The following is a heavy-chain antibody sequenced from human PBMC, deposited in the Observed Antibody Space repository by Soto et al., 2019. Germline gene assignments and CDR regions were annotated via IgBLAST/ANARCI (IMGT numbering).Heavy chain of an antibody. D-gene: IGHD6-6*01. Sequence: PGESLRLSCSASGFTFSAYGIHWVRPAPAKGLEWVAVISHDGRNKYYADSVKGRFTISRDNSKNTLYLQMNSLRAEDTAVYYCANGDQVEYSSSSDFPPPDAFDIWGQGTMVTVSS. CDR2: ISHDGRNK. CDR3: ANGDQVEYSSSSDFPPPDAFDI. CDR1: GFTFSAYG. V-gene: IGHV3-30*18. J-gene: IGHJ3*02.